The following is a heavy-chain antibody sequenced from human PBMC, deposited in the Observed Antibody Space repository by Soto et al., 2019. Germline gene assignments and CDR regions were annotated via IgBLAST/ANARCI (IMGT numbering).Heavy chain of an antibody. CDR1: GFTFGSHS. J-gene: IGHJ4*02. D-gene: IGHD3-9*01. V-gene: IGHV3-23*01. CDR2: ISGSGDNT. CDR3: AKGYYDILTGLDY. Sequence: PGGSLRLSCVASGFTFGSHSMYWARQAPGKGLEWVSGISGSGDNTYYAESVKGRFTISRDNSKNTLYLQMNSLGAEDTAVYYCAKGYYDILTGLDYSGQGTLVTVSS.